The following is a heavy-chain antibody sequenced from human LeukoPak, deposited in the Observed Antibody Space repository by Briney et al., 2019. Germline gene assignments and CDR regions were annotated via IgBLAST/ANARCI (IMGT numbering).Heavy chain of an antibody. CDR1: GFTFRSYG. Sequence: PGGSLRLSCAASGFTFRSYGMHWVRQAPGKGLEWVTFIRYDGSNKYYTDSVKGRFTISRDNSKNTLYLQMNSLRAEDTAVYYCARDWGTSSLYLVNWGQGTLVTVSS. V-gene: IGHV3-30*02. D-gene: IGHD6-6*01. CDR2: IRYDGSNK. CDR3: ARDWGTSSLYLVN. J-gene: IGHJ4*02.